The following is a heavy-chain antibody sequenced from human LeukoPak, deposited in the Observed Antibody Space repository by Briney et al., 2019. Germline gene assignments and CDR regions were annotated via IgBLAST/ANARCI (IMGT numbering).Heavy chain of an antibody. D-gene: IGHD3-10*01. V-gene: IGHV1-8*01. CDR3: ARGKGARVTMVRGVIIKVYYYGMDV. J-gene: IGHJ6*02. CDR1: GYTFTSYD. CDR2: MNPNSGNT. Sequence: ASVKVSCKASGYTFTSYDINWVRQATGQGLEWMGWMNPNSGNTGYAQKFQGRVTMTRNTSISTAYMELSSLRSEDTAVYYCARGKGARVTMVRGVIIKVYYYGMDVWGQGTTVTVPS.